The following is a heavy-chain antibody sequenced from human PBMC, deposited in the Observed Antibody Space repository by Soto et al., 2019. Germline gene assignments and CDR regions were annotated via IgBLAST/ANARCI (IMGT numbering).Heavy chain of an antibody. Sequence: QVQLVQSGAEVKKPGASVKVSCKASGYTFISYGISWVRQAPGQGLEWMGRISTYNGDTNSAQKFQGRVTMTTDTSTSTAYLELRSRRSDDTAVYYCARIKEGWFDPWGQGTLVTVSS. D-gene: IGHD3-16*01. CDR2: ISTYNGDT. V-gene: IGHV1-18*01. J-gene: IGHJ5*02. CDR3: ARIKEGWFDP. CDR1: GYTFISYG.